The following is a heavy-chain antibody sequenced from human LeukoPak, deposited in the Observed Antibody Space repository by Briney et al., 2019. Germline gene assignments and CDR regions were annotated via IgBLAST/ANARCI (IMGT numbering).Heavy chain of an antibody. CDR1: GVSISSGDYY. CDR3: ARDHIVVVPAAPHYYYYHGMDV. J-gene: IGHJ6*02. CDR2: IYYSGST. D-gene: IGHD2-2*01. V-gene: IGHV4-30-4*01. Sequence: SETLSLTCTVSGVSISSGDYYWSWIRQPPGKGLEWIGYIYYSGSTYYNPSLKSRVTISVDTSKNQFSLKLSSVTAADTAVYYCARDHIVVVPAAPHYYYYHGMDVWGQGTTVTVSS.